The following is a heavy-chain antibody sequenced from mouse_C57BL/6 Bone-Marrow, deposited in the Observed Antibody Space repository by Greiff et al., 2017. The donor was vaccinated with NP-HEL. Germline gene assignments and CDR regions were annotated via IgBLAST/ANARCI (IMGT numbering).Heavy chain of an antibody. V-gene: IGHV1-82*01. J-gene: IGHJ3*01. CDR1: GYAFSSSW. D-gene: IGHD2-13*01. CDR2: IYPGDGDT. CDR3: AIYGDRGFAY. Sequence: VQLQQSGPELVKPGASVKLSCKASGYAFSSSWMNWVQQRPGKGLEWIGRIYPGDGDTNYNGKFKGKATLTADKSSSTAYMQLSSLTSEDSAVYFCAIYGDRGFAYWGQGTLVTVSA.